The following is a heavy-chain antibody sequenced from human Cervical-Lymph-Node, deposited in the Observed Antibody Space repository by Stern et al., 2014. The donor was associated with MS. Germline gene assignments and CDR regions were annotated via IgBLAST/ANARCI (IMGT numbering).Heavy chain of an antibody. V-gene: IGHV4-59*01. CDR2: IYCSGIT. D-gene: IGHD5-24*01. CDR3: ARSRDAYSPLAY. Sequence: QVQLVESGPGLVKPSETLSLTCTVSGGSISGYDCSWIRQPPGQGLEWIGHIYCSGITNYMPSLKCRVSISIDTPKNQFSLKLSSVTAADTAVYYCARSRDAYSPLAYWGQGALVTVSS. J-gene: IGHJ4*02. CDR1: GGSISGYD.